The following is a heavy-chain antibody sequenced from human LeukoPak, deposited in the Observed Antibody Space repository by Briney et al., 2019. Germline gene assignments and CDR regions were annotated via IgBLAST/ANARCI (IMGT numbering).Heavy chain of an antibody. D-gene: IGHD2-2*01. CDR2: IKSKTDGGTT. J-gene: IGHJ4*02. CDR3: TTFLTSGIVVVPAALEGVDY. CDR1: GFTFSNAW. V-gene: IGHV3-15*01. Sequence: GGSLRLSCAASGFTFSNAWMSWVCQAPGKGLEWVGRIKSKTDGGTTDYAAPVKGRFTISRDDSKNTLYLQMNSLKTEDTAVYYCTTFLTSGIVVVPAALEGVDYWGQGTLVTVSS.